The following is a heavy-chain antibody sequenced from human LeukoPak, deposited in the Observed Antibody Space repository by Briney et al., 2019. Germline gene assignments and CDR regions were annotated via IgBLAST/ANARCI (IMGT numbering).Heavy chain of an antibody. V-gene: IGHV1-2*02. J-gene: IGHJ4*02. D-gene: IGHD3-22*01. CDR1: GYTFTGYY. CDR3: ARDGKKYYYDSSGYRFEY. Sequence: SVKVSCKASGYTFTGYYMHWVRQAPGQGLEWMGWINPNSGGTNYAQKFQGRVTMTRDTSISTAYIELSRLRSEDTAVYYCARDGKKYYYDSSGYRFEYWGQGTLVTVSS. CDR2: INPNSGGT.